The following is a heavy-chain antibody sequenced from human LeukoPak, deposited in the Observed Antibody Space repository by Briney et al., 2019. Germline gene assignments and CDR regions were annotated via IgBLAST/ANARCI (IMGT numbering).Heavy chain of an antibody. D-gene: IGHD3-22*01. CDR3: AKDSSVYHYDSRNLDY. V-gene: IGHV4-39*02. J-gene: IGHJ4*02. Sequence: PSETLSLTCTVSGGSISSSSYYWGWIRQPPGKGLEWIGSTHYSGSTYYNPSLKSRVTIFVDTSKNQFSLKLSSVTAADTAVYYCAKDSSVYHYDSRNLDYWGQGTLVTVSS. CDR2: THYSGST. CDR1: GGSISSSSYY.